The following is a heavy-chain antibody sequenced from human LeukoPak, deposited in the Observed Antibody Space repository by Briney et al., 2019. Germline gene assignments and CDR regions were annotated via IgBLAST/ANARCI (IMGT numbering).Heavy chain of an antibody. CDR2: INPTSGGT. D-gene: IGHD2-2*01. CDR1: GCTFTDYH. Sequence: ASVKVSCKASGCTFTDYHIHWVRQAPGQGLEWMGWINPTSGGTNYAQNFQGRVTMTRDTSISTAYMELSSLRSDDTAVYYCARGTSWSSYWGQGTLVTVSS. V-gene: IGHV1-2*02. CDR3: ARGTSWSSY. J-gene: IGHJ4*02.